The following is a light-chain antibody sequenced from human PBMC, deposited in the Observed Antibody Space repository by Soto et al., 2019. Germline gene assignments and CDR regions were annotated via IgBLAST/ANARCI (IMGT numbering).Light chain of an antibody. CDR1: KLGDKY. CDR3: QAWDSSKAVV. Sequence: SYELTQPPSVSVSPGQTASITCSGDKLGDKYACWYQQKPGQSPVLVIYQDSKRPSGIPERFSGSNSGNTATLTISGTQAMDEADYYCQAWDSSKAVVFGGGTKVTVL. CDR2: QDS. J-gene: IGLJ2*01. V-gene: IGLV3-1*01.